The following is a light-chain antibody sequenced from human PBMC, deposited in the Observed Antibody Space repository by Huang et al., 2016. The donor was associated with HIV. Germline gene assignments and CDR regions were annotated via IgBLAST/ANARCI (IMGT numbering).Light chain of an antibody. V-gene: IGKV1-5*03. CDR1: QSISNY. J-gene: IGKJ1*01. CDR2: KAS. CDR3: QQYNSYRT. Sequence: DIQMTQSPSTLSASVGDRVTITYRARQSISNYLAWYQQKPGKAPKLLIYKASTLERGVPSRFSGNGSGTEFTLTISSLQPDDFATYYCQQYNSYRTFGQGTKVEIK.